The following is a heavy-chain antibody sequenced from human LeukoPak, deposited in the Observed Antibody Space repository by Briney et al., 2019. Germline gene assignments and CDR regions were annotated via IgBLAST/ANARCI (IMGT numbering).Heavy chain of an antibody. J-gene: IGHJ4*02. CDR2: IYSSGST. CDR3: ASRPFSSLDS. V-gene: IGHV4-39*01. D-gene: IGHD2/OR15-2a*01. CDR1: GDSISRSSYY. Sequence: SETLSLTCTVSGDSISRSSYYWGWIRQPPGKGLEWIANIYSSGSTYYNPSLKSRVTISVDTSKNQVSLNLSSVTAADTAVYYCASRPFSSLDSWDQGTLVSVAS.